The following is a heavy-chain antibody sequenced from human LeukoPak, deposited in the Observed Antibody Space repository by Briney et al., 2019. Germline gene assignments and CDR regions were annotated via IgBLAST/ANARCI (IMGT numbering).Heavy chain of an antibody. Sequence: GASVKVSCKASGYTFTTYAMNWVRQAPGQGLEWMGWINTNTGNPTYAQGFTGRFVFSLDTSVSTADLQIYSLQSEDTAVYYCAGARGCSGGNCYSEYWGQGTLVTVAS. D-gene: IGHD2-15*01. CDR3: AGARGCSGGNCYSEY. CDR2: INTNTGNP. CDR1: GYTFTTYA. J-gene: IGHJ4*02. V-gene: IGHV7-4-1*01.